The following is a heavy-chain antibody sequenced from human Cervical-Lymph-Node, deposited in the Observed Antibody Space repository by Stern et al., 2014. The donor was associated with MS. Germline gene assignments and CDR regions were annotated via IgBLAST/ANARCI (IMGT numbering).Heavy chain of an antibody. V-gene: IGHV3-33*01. CDR1: GFTFSSYG. J-gene: IGHJ6*02. CDR3: ARDLPIAAGYGMDV. Sequence: VQLVESGGGVVQPGRSLRLSCAASGFTFSSYGMHWVRQAPGKGLEWVAVIWYDGSNKYYADSVKGRFTISRDNSKNTLYLQMNSLRAEDTAVYYCARDLPIAAGYGMDVWDQGTTVTVSS. D-gene: IGHD6-13*01. CDR2: IWYDGSNK.